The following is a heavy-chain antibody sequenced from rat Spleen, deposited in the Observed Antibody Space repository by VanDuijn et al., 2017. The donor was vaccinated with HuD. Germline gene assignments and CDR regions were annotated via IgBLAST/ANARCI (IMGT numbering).Heavy chain of an antibody. CDR2: IIYDGGST. J-gene: IGHJ3*01. CDR1: GFTFNNYW. Sequence: EVQLVESGGGLVQPGRSLKISCVASGFTFNNYWMTWIRQAPGKGLEWVATIIYDGGSTYYRDSVKGRFTISRDNAKSTLYLQMDSLRSEDTATCYCATLTPLFAYWGQGTLVTVSS. D-gene: IGHD3-4*01. CDR3: ATLTPLFAY. V-gene: IGHV5-31*01.